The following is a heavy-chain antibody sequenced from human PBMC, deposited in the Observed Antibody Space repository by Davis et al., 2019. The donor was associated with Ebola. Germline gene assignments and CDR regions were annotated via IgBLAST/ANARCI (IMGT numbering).Heavy chain of an antibody. Sequence: GESLKISCAASGFVFRNYVMSWVRQAPGKGLEWVSTLGTSADTYYADSVKGRFTISRDNSKNTLYLQMNSLRAEDTAVYYCAKDNYYDSGGFDYWGQGTLVTVSS. V-gene: IGHV3-23*01. CDR2: LGTSADT. J-gene: IGHJ4*02. D-gene: IGHD3-22*01. CDR1: GFVFRNYV. CDR3: AKDNYYDSGGFDY.